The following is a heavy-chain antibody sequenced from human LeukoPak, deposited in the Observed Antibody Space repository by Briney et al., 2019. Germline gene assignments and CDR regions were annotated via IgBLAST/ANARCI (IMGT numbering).Heavy chain of an antibody. CDR3: ASGGFPTNLWFGYFEY. CDR1: GFTFNTYW. Sequence: GGSLRLSCTASGFTFNTYWMSWVRQAPGKGLEWVATIKEDGSEKYYVDSVKGRFTISRDNAKNSLYLQMNSLRAEDTAVCYCASGGFPTNLWFGYFEYWGQGILVTVSS. J-gene: IGHJ4*02. V-gene: IGHV3-7*01. D-gene: IGHD3-10*01. CDR2: IKEDGSEK.